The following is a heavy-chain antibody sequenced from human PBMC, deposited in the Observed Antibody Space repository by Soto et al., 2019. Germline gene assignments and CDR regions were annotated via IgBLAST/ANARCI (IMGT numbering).Heavy chain of an antibody. CDR1: GGSFSGYY. D-gene: IGHD3-10*01. V-gene: IGHV4-34*01. CDR2: IDHSGST. J-gene: IGHJ5*02. Sequence: QVQLQQWGAGLLKPSETLSLTCAVYGGSFSGYYWSWIRQPPGKGLEWIGKIDHSGSTNYNPSLKSRVTISVDTSKNQFSLKLSSVTAADTAVYYCARTLRKVTMVRGVIIWFYPWGQGTLVTVSS. CDR3: ARTLRKVTMVRGVIIWFYP.